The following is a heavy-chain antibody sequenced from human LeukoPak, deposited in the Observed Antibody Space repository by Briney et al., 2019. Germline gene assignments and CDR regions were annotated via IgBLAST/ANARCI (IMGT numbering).Heavy chain of an antibody. CDR3: ARGGVVDAFDI. Sequence: PGGSLRLSCAASGFTFSSYAMHWVRQAPGKGLEWVAVISYDGSNKYYADSVKGRFTISRDNSKNTLYLQMNSLRAEDTAVYYCARGGVVDAFDIWGQGTMVTVSS. J-gene: IGHJ3*02. D-gene: IGHD2-2*01. V-gene: IGHV3-30-3*01. CDR1: GFTFSSYA. CDR2: ISYDGSNK.